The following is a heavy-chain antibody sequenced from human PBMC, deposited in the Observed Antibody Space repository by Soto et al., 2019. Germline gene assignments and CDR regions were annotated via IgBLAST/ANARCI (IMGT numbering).Heavy chain of an antibody. CDR3: ARGVLRFLQWFDT. J-gene: IGHJ5*02. CDR2: VYYSGST. D-gene: IGHD3-3*01. Sequence: SETLSLTCTVSGASVNSGNYYWSWIRQPPGKGLEWIGYVYYSGSTNYNPSLKSRATISLDTYKNQFSLKMTSMTSADTAFYYCARGVLRFLQWFDTWGQGTLVT. CDR1: GASVNSGNYY. V-gene: IGHV4-61*01.